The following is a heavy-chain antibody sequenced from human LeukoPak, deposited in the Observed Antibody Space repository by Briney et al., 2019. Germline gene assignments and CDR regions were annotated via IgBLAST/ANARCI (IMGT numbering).Heavy chain of an antibody. J-gene: IGHJ4*02. D-gene: IGHD2-2*01. CDR3: ASSRSSTSFDY. Sequence: SQTLSLTCTVSGGSISSGGNYWSWIRQHPGKGLEWIGYIYYSGSTYYNPSLKSRVTISVDTSKTQFSLKLSSVTAADTAVYYCASSRSSTSFDYWGQGTLVNVSS. CDR1: GGSISSGGNY. CDR2: IYYSGST. V-gene: IGHV4-31*03.